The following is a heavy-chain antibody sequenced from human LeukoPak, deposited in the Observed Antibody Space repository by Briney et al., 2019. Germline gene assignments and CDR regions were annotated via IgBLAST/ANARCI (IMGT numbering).Heavy chain of an antibody. Sequence: SETLSLTCTVSGGSISSNSYYWGWIRQPPGKGLEWIGNIYYTGSTYYNPSLKSRVTISVDTSKNQFSLELTSVTAADTAMYYCARLRKAAAVDYWGQGTLVTVSS. D-gene: IGHD6-13*01. CDR1: GGSISSNSYY. CDR3: ARLRKAAAVDY. J-gene: IGHJ4*02. CDR2: IYYTGST. V-gene: IGHV4-39*01.